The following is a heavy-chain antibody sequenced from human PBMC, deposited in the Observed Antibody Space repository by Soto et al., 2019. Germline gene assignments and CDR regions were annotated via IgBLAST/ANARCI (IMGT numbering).Heavy chain of an antibody. CDR1: GGSITSGGYY. V-gene: IGHV4-31*03. Sequence: SETLSLTCTVSGGSITSGGYYWSWIRQRPGKGLEWIGYIYYSGSTYYNPSLRSRVTISVDTSKNQFSLKLSSVTAADTAVYYCARDLVLVPAAQGYYYGMDVWGQGTTVTVSS. CDR2: IYYSGST. D-gene: IGHD2-2*01. J-gene: IGHJ6*02. CDR3: ARDLVLVPAAQGYYYGMDV.